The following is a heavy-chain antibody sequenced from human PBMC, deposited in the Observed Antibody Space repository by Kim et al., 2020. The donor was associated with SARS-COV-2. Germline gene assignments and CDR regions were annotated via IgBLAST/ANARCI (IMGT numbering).Heavy chain of an antibody. V-gene: IGHV1-69*13. D-gene: IGHD6-19*01. CDR1: GGTFSSYA. Sequence: SVKVSCKASGGTFSSYAISWVRQAPGQWLEWMGGIIPIFGTANYAQKFQGRVTITADESTSTAYMEPSSLRSEDTAVYYCARDLIRSSGHLYYYYYGMDVWGQGTTVTVSS. CDR3: ARDLIRSSGHLYYYYYGMDV. CDR2: IIPIFGTA. J-gene: IGHJ6*02.